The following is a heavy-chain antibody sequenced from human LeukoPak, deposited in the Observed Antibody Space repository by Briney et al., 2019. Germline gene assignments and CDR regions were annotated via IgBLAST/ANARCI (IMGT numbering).Heavy chain of an antibody. CDR2: ISGSDAGT. J-gene: IGHJ4*02. CDR3: XXXSRGSCSRTYCYPFDY. V-gene: IGHV3-23*01. Sequence: PGGSLRLSCAASGFTFSSYAMSWVRQIPGKGLEWVSAISGSDAGTYYADSVKGRFTISRDNSKNTLYLQMNRLIAEDTAVYYCXXXSRGSCSRTYCYPFDYWGQGTLVTVSS. CDR1: GFTFSSYA. D-gene: IGHD2-2*01.